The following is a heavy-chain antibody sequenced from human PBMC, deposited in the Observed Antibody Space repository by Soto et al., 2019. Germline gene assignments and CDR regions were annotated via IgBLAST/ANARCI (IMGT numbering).Heavy chain of an antibody. V-gene: IGHV4-30-2*01. J-gene: IGHJ5*02. CDR1: GGSFSSGGYS. CDR2: IYHGGST. CDR3: ARGPPFLP. Sequence: QLQRQESGSGLVKPSQTLSLTCTVSGGSFSSGGYSWSWIRQPPGKGLEWIGYIYHGGSTYYNPSLKSRVTISVDRSKNQFSLKLSSVTAADTAVYYCARGPPFLPWGQGTLVTVSS. D-gene: IGHD3-3*02.